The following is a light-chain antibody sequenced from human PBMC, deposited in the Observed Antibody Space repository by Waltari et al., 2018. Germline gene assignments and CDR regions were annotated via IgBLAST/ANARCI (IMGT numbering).Light chain of an antibody. CDR3: QEYDSLPVT. CDR1: QSVKNN. Sequence: DTQMTQSPSTLSASVGDRVTITCRASQSVKNNLDRYQQKPGKAPKVLIHKASRLESGVPSRFSGSGYGTEFTLTISSLQPDDFATYYCQEYDSLPVTFGGGTKVEIK. V-gene: IGKV1-5*03. J-gene: IGKJ4*01. CDR2: KAS.